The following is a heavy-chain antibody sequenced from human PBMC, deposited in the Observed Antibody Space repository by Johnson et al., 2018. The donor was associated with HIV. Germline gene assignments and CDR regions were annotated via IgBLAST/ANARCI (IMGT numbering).Heavy chain of an antibody. D-gene: IGHD2-15*01. V-gene: IGHV3-30*02. CDR2: IRYDGTNE. Sequence: QVQLVESGGGLAQPGGSLRLSCAASGITVSSNYMSWVRQAPGKGLEWLAFIRYDGTNEYYADSVQGRFTISRDKSKNALYLQMNSLRTEDTAVYHCARERGGYFSQVFDIWGQGTMVTVSS. J-gene: IGHJ3*02. CDR3: ARERGGYFSQVFDI. CDR1: GITVSSNY.